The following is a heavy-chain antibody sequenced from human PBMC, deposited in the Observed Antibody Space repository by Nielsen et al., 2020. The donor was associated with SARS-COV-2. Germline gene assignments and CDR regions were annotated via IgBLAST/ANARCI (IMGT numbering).Heavy chain of an antibody. CDR2: ISWNSGSI. V-gene: IGHV3-9*01. CDR3: TLLQEHL. J-gene: IGHJ6*01. CDR1: GFTFDDYA. Sequence: GGSLRLSCLVSGFTFDDYAMHWVRQAPGKGLEWVSGISWNSGSIAYAESVKGRFTISRDNAKNSLYLQMNSLHQGPIGLPPGTLLQEHLWG.